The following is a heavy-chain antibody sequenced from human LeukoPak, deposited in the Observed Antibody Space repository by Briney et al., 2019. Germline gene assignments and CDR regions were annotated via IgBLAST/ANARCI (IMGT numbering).Heavy chain of an antibody. CDR3: ARDWAVEWELAFDY. Sequence: SETLSLTCTVSGGSISSSSYYWGWIRQPPGKGLEWIGSIYYSGSTYYNPSLKSRVTISVDTSKNQFSLKLSSVTAADTAVYYCARDWAVEWELAFDYWGQGTLVTVSS. D-gene: IGHD1-26*01. CDR1: GGSISSSSYY. CDR2: IYYSGST. J-gene: IGHJ4*02. V-gene: IGHV4-39*07.